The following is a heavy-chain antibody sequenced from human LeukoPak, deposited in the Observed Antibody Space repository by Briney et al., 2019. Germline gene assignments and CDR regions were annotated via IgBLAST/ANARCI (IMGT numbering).Heavy chain of an antibody. V-gene: IGHV3-23*01. CDR3: VIWGDYDVLTGYYVPDY. J-gene: IGHJ4*02. Sequence: PGGSLRLSCVASRFTFSNYAMSWVSQAPGKGLEWVSAITGSGTSTYYADSLKGRFTISRDKSKNTVFLQMNSLRHEDTAIYYCVIWGDYDVLTGYYVPDYWGQGTLVTVSS. CDR2: ITGSGTST. CDR1: RFTFSNYA. D-gene: IGHD3-9*01.